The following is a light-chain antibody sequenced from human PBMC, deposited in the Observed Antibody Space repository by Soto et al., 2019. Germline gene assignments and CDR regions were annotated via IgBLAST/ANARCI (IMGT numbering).Light chain of an antibody. CDR1: QSVSSY. CDR2: DAS. J-gene: IGKJ4*01. Sequence: EIVLTQSPATLSLSPGERATLSCRASQSVSSYLAWYQQKPGQAPRLLIYDASNRATGIPARFSGSGSGTDFTLTISSLEPEDFAVYYCQQRSSWHPELTFGGGTKVDIK. CDR3: QQRSSWHPELT. V-gene: IGKV3-11*01.